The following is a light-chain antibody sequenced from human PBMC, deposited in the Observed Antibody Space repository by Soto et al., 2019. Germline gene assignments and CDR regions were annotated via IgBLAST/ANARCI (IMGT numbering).Light chain of an antibody. V-gene: IGLV2-14*01. J-gene: IGLJ2*01. Sequence: QSALTQPPSASGSPGQSVTISCTGTSSDVGGYNYVSWYQQHPGKAPKLMIYEVINRPSGVSDRFSGSKSGNTASLTISGLQAEDEADYYCCSYTSSTVIFGGGTKLTVL. CDR2: EVI. CDR1: SSDVGGYNY. CDR3: CSYTSSTVI.